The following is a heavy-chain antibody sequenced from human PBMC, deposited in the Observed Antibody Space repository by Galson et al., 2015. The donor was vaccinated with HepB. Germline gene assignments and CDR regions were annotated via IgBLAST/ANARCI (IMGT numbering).Heavy chain of an antibody. J-gene: IGHJ6*02. CDR3: ARDQGIVATKTTMAGMDV. CDR2: INAGNGNT. CDR1: GYTFTSYA. D-gene: IGHD5-12*01. Sequence: SVKVSCKASGYTFTSYAMHWVRQAPGQRLEWMGWINAGNGNTKYSQKFQGRVTITRDTSASTAYLELSSLRSEDTAVYYCARDQGIVATKTTMAGMDVWGQGTTVTVSS. V-gene: IGHV1-3*01.